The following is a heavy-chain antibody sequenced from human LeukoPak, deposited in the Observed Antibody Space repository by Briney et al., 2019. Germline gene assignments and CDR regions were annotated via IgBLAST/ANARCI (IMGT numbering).Heavy chain of an antibody. CDR2: TSGSGGST. D-gene: IGHD3-10*01. CDR3: AKKHHSGSGGYSHVDS. J-gene: IGHJ4*02. V-gene: IGHV3-23*01. CDR1: GFIFSSYV. Sequence: GSLRLSCAASGFIFSSYVMNWVRQAPGKGLEWVSGTSGSGGSTSYADSVKGRFTISRDNSKNTLYLQMNSLRAEDTAVYYCAKKHHSGSGGYSHVDSWGQGTLVTVSS.